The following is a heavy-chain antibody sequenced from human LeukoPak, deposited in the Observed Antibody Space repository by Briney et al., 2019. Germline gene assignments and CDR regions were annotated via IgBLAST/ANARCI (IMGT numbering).Heavy chain of an antibody. J-gene: IGHJ4*02. CDR1: GYTFTSYG. CDR3: ARGGEWELLPGDFDY. Sequence: ASVKVSCKASGYTFTSYGISWVRQAPGQGLEWMGWISAYNGNTNYAQKLQGRVTMTTDTSTSTAYMELRSLRSDDTAVYYRARGGEWELLPGDFDYWGQGTLVTVSS. CDR2: ISAYNGNT. V-gene: IGHV1-18*01. D-gene: IGHD1-26*01.